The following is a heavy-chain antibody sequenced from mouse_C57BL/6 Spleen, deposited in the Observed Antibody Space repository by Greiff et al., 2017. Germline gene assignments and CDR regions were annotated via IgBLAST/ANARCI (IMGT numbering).Heavy chain of an antibody. D-gene: IGHD2-14*01. CDR1: GFTFSSYT. Sequence: DVMLVESGGGLVKPGGSLKLSCAASGFTFSSYTMSWVRQTPEKRLEWVATISGGGGNTYYPDSVKGRFTISRDNAKNTLYLQMSSLRSEDTALYYCARRVPYYFDYWGQGTTLTVSS. CDR3: ARRVPYYFDY. J-gene: IGHJ2*01. CDR2: ISGGGGNT. V-gene: IGHV5-9*01.